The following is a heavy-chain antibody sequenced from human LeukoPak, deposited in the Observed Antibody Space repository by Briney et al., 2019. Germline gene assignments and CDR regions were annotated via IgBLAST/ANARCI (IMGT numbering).Heavy chain of an antibody. CDR2: ISSSSSYI. J-gene: IGHJ4*02. D-gene: IGHD3-10*01. V-gene: IGHV3-21*01. CDR3: ARSMVRGVDYCFDY. CDR1: GFTFSSYS. Sequence: GGSLRLSCAASGFTFSSYSMNWVRQAPGKGLEWVSSISSSSSYIYYADSVKGRFTISRDNAKNSLYLQMNSLRAEDTAVYYCARSMVRGVDYCFDYWGQGTLVTVSS.